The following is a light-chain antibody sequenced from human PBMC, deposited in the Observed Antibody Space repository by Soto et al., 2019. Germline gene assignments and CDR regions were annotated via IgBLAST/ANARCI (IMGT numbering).Light chain of an antibody. CDR1: QSVRN. V-gene: IGKV3-11*01. J-gene: IGKJ2*01. Sequence: EIVLTQSPGTLSLSPGERANLSCRASQSVRNFDWYQHKPGKAHRVLMSDAFTRASGTPARFSGSGSGTYFTLTISSLEHEDFAVYYWKQRGDRPMYTFGQGTILEI. CDR2: DAF. CDR3: KQRGDRPMYT.